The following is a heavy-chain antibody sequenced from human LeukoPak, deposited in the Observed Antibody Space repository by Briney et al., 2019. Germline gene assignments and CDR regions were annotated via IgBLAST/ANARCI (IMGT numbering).Heavy chain of an antibody. CDR1: GFTFNYFW. CDR2: INNDGTAT. V-gene: IGHV3-74*01. J-gene: IGHJ4*02. Sequence: GGSLRLSCAPPGFTFNYFWMHWVGQVPGKGLVWVSGINNDGTATFYAASVKGRFTTSRDNAKNTVYLQMNGLRAEDTTVYYCATVSEYWGQGTLVTVSS. CDR3: ATVSEY.